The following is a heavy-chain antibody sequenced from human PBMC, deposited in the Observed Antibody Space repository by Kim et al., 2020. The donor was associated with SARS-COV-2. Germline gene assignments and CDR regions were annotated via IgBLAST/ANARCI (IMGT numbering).Heavy chain of an antibody. CDR3: ARDSRGSYRDWFDP. J-gene: IGHJ5*02. V-gene: IGHV4-59*01. Sequence: SETLSLTCTVSGGSISSYYWSWIRQPPGKGLEWIGYIYYSGSTNYNPSLKSRVTISVDTSKNQFSLKLSSVTAADTAVYYCARDSRGSYRDWFDPWGQGTLVTVSS. CDR1: GGSISSYY. CDR2: IYYSGST. D-gene: IGHD1-26*01.